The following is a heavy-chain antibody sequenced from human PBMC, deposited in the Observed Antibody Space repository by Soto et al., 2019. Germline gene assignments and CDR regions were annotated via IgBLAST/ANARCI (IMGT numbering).Heavy chain of an antibody. CDR1: GFPFTGYG. V-gene: IGHV1-18*01. D-gene: IGHD5-12*01. CDR2: ISAYTGNT. J-gene: IGHJ6*02. CDR3: ARGLGQSSFNRNGYSDDVRRLYYYYGMDV. Sequence: ASVKVSCKASGFPFTGYGFTWVRQAPGEGLEWMGWISAYTGNTNYAQKVQGRVTMSTDTSTSTAYLELRSLRSDDTAVYYCARGLGQSSFNRNGYSDDVRRLYYYYGMDVWGQGTTVTVSS.